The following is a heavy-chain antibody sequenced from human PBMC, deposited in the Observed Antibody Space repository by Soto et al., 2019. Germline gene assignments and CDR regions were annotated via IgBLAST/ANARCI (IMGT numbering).Heavy chain of an antibody. D-gene: IGHD2-15*01. CDR2: IYYSGST. CDR1: GGSISSGGYY. Sequence: QVQLQESGPGLVKPSQTLSLTCTVSGGSISSGGYYWSWIRQHPGTGLEWIGYIYYSGSTYYNPSLKSRVTISVDTSKNLFALKLSSVTAADTAVYYCARGGAWPPGDDDAFDIWGQGTMVTVSS. J-gene: IGHJ3*02. CDR3: ARGGAWPPGDDDAFDI. V-gene: IGHV4-31*03.